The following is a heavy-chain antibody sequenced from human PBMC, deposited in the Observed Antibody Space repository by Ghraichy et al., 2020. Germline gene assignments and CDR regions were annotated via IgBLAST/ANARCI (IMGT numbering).Heavy chain of an antibody. CDR2: IYYSRHT. J-gene: IGHJ3*02. CDR1: GGSISSSNYY. CDR3: ARGVVAEIRACDI. V-gene: IGHV4-39*07. D-gene: IGHD2-2*01. Sequence: SETLSLTCTVSGGSISSSNYYWGWIRQPPGKGLEWIGSIYYSRHTYYNPSLKSRVTISVDTSKNQFSLKLSSVTAADTAVYYCARGVVAEIRACDIWGQGTMVTVSS.